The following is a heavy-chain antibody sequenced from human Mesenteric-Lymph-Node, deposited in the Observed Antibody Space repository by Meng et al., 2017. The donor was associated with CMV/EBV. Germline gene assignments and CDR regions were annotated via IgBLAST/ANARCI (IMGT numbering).Heavy chain of an antibody. J-gene: IGHJ6*02. CDR2: ISSTSAYI. Sequence: GGSLRLSCAASGFTFRTYSFNWVRQAPGKGLECVSSISSTSAYIFYADSVKGRFTISRDNTKNTLFLQMNSLRAEDTAVYYCVKEVVPSADYYYYYGMDVWGQGTTVTVSS. V-gene: IGHV3-21*04. CDR3: VKEVVPSADYYYYYGMDV. CDR1: GFTFRTYS. D-gene: IGHD2-2*01.